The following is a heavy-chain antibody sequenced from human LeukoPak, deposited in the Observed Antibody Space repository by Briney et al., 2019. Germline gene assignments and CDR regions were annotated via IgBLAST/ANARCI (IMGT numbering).Heavy chain of an antibody. Sequence: GESLKISCKGSGCSSTSYWIGWVRQMPGKGLEWMGIIYPGDSDTRYSPSFQGQVTISADKSISTAYLQWSSLKASDTAMYYCARLLGHTAMVMGDAFDIWGQGTMVTVSS. J-gene: IGHJ3*02. CDR2: IYPGDSDT. CDR3: ARLLGHTAMVMGDAFDI. D-gene: IGHD5-18*01. CDR1: GCSSTSYW. V-gene: IGHV5-51*01.